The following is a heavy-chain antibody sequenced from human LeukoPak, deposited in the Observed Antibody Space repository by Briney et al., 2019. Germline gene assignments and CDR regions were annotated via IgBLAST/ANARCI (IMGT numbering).Heavy chain of an antibody. J-gene: IGHJ4*02. CDR1: GFTFSSYS. CDR3: ASQEYYDSSGYPAPDY. CDR2: ISSSSSYI. Sequence: GGSLRLSCAASGFTFSSYSMNWVRQAPGKGLEWVSSISSSSSYIYYADSVKGRFTISRDNAKNSLYLQMNSLRAEDTAVYYCASQEYYDSSGYPAPDYWGQGTLVTVSS. D-gene: IGHD3-22*01. V-gene: IGHV3-21*01.